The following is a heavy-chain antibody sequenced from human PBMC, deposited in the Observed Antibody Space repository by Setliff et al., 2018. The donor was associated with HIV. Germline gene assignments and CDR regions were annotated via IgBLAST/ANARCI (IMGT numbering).Heavy chain of an antibody. CDR2: ISSSSSYI. D-gene: IGHD6-13*01. J-gene: IGHJ2*01. V-gene: IGHV3-21*01. Sequence: GGSLRLSCAASGFTFSSYSMNWVRQAPGKGLEWVSSISSSSSYIYYADSVKGRFTISRDNAKNSLYLQMNSLRAEDTAVYYCARDRSSSWGGYWYFDLWGRGTLVTVSS. CDR3: ARDRSSSWGGYWYFDL. CDR1: GFTFSSYS.